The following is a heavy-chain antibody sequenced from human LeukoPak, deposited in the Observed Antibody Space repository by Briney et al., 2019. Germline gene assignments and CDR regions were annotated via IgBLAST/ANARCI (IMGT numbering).Heavy chain of an antibody. J-gene: IGHJ6*02. CDR3: ARVGGLRYFDWLPQYYYYGMDI. Sequence: GGSLRLSCAASGFTFSSYWMHWVRQAPGKGLVWVSRINNDGSYTSDADSVKGRFTIFRDNAKNTLYLQMNSLRDEDTGVYYCARVGGLRYFDWLPQYYYYGMDIWGQGTTVTASS. D-gene: IGHD3-9*01. CDR1: GFTFSSYW. CDR2: INNDGSYT. V-gene: IGHV3-74*01.